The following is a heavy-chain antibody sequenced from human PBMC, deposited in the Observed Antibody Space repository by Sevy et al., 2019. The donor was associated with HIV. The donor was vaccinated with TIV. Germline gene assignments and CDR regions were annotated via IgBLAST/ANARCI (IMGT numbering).Heavy chain of an antibody. J-gene: IGHJ4*02. D-gene: IGHD2-2*01. CDR2: ISGSGGST. V-gene: IGHV3-23*01. CDR1: GFTFSSYA. CDR3: AKRGSGQDIVVVPAARYYFDY. Sequence: GSLRLSCAASGFTFSSYAMSWVRQAPGKGLEWVSAISGSGGSTYYADSVKGRFTISRDNSKNTLYLQMNSLRAEDTAVYYCAKRGSGQDIVVVPAARYYFDYWGQGTLVTVSS.